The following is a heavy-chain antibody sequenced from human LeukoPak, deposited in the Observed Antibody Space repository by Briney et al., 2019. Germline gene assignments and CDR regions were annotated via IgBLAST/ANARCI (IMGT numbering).Heavy chain of an antibody. V-gene: IGHV1-2*02. D-gene: IGHD5-24*01. Sequence: ASVKVSCKASGYTFTGYYMHWVRQAPGQGLEWMGWINPNSGGTNYAQKFQGRVTMTRDTSISTAYMELSRLRSDDTAVYYCARAIGDGDAFDIWGQGTMVTVSS. CDR3: ARAIGDGDAFDI. CDR2: INPNSGGT. J-gene: IGHJ3*02. CDR1: GYTFTGYY.